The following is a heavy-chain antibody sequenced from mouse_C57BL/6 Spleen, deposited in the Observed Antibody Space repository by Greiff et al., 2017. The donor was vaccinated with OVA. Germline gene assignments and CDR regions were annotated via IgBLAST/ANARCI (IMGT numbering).Heavy chain of an antibody. CDR1: GYTFTNYW. CDR3: ARSGNYEAMDY. V-gene: IGHV1-63*01. D-gene: IGHD1-1*01. Sequence: VQLQQSGAELVRPGTSVKMSCKASGYTFTNYWIGWAKQRPGHGLEWIGDIYPGGGYTNYNEKFKGKATLTADKSSSTAYMQFSSLTSEDSAIYYCARSGNYEAMDYWGQGTSVTVSS. J-gene: IGHJ4*01. CDR2: IYPGGGYT.